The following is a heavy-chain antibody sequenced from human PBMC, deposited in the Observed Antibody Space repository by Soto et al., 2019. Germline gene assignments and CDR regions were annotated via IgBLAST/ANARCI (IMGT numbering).Heavy chain of an antibody. CDR1: GFTFSSYA. Sequence: EVQLLESEGGLVQPGGSLRLSCAASGFTFSSYAMTWVRQAPGKGLEWVSAISGSGDSTYYADSVKGRFTISRDNSKNTLYLQMNSLRVDDTAVYYCTNTRSSGWEAWGQGTLVTVSS. D-gene: IGHD6-19*01. V-gene: IGHV3-23*01. CDR2: ISGSGDST. CDR3: TNTRSSGWEA. J-gene: IGHJ5*02.